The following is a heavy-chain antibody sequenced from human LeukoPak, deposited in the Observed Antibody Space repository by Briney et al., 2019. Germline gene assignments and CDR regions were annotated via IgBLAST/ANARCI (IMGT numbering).Heavy chain of an antibody. D-gene: IGHD3-10*01. CDR3: ATPCITMVRGVICY. V-gene: IGHV1-69*13. CDR2: IIPIFGTA. Sequence: GASVTVSCKASGGTFSSYAISWVRQAPGQGLEWMGGIIPIFGTANYAQKFQGRVTITADESTSTAYMELSSLRSEDTAVYYCATPCITMVRGVICYWGQGTLVTVSS. CDR1: GGTFSSYA. J-gene: IGHJ4*02.